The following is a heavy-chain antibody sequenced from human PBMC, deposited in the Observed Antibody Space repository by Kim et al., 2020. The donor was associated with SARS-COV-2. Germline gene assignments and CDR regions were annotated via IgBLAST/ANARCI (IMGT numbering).Heavy chain of an antibody. CDR1: GGSISSGSYY. CDR3: AREVGIAARPSNYYYYGMDV. D-gene: IGHD6-6*01. CDR2: IYTSGST. Sequence: SETLSLTCTVSGGSISSGSYYWSWIRQPAGKGLEWIGRIYTSGSTNYNPSLKSRVTISVDTSKNQFSLKLSSVTAADTAVYYCAREVGIAARPSNYYYYGMDVWGQGTTVTVSS. V-gene: IGHV4-61*02. J-gene: IGHJ6*02.